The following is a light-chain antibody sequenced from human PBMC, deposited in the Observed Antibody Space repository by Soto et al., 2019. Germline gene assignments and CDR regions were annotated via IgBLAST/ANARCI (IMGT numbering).Light chain of an antibody. CDR1: QSINIY. J-gene: IGKJ2*01. CDR3: QQSYRSPYT. CDR2: GAS. Sequence: IQMTQSPSSLSASVGDSVTVTCRASQSINIYLNWYQQKPGKAPTLLNYGASNLQSGVPSRFTGGGSRTDFTLTISSLQREDFATYHCQQSYRSPYTFGQGTKLEIK. V-gene: IGKV1-39*01.